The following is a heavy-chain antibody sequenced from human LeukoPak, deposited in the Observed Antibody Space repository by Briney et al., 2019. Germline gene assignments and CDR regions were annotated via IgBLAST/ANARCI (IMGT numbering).Heavy chain of an antibody. D-gene: IGHD6-13*01. CDR1: GFTFSSYA. V-gene: IGHV3-30*04. J-gene: IGHJ4*02. CDR2: ISYDGSNK. CDR3: ARERGYGSSWPVDY. Sequence: PGGSLRLSCAASGFTFSSYAMHWVRQAPGKGLEWVAVISYDGSNKYYADSVKGRFTISRDNSKNTLYLQMNSLRAEDTAVYYCARERGYGSSWPVDYWGQGTLVTVSS.